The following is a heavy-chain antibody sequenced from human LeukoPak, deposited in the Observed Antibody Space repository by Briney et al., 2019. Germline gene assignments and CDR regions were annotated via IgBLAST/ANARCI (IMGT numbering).Heavy chain of an antibody. J-gene: IGHJ4*01. Sequence: GGSLRLSCAASGFTFSNYDMHWVRQATGKGLEWVSGIGAAGDTYYPGSVKGRFTISRENAKNSLYLQMNSLRAGDTAVYFCARGGYCSSTSCYTSGGVDYWGQEPWSPSPQ. D-gene: IGHD2-2*02. CDR3: ARGGYCSSTSCYTSGGVDY. V-gene: IGHV3-13*01. CDR2: IGAAGDT. CDR1: GFTFSNYD.